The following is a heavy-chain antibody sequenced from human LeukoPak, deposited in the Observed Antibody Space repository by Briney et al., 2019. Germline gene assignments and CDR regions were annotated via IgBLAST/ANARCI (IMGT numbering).Heavy chain of an antibody. D-gene: IGHD5-18*01. CDR2: ISSSSSYI. Sequence: PGGSLRLSCAASGFTFSSYSMNWVRQAPGKGLEWVSSISSSSSYIYYADSVKGRFTISRDNAKNSLYLQMNSLRAEDTALYYCARGSLTGGYSYGFEVPRPPYFDYWGQGTLVTVSS. J-gene: IGHJ4*02. CDR1: GFTFSSYS. V-gene: IGHV3-21*04. CDR3: ARGSLTGGYSYGFEVPRPPYFDY.